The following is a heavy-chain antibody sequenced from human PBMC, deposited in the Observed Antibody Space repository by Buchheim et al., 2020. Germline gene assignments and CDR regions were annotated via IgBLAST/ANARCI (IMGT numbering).Heavy chain of an antibody. CDR3: AREHIVVVPAAKGSNWFDP. D-gene: IGHD2-2*01. Sequence: QVQLVQSGAEVKKPGASVKVSCKASGYTFTSYYMHWVRQAPGQGLEWMGIINPSGGSTSYAQKFQGRVTMTRDTATSTVYMELSSLRSEDTAVYYCAREHIVVVPAAKGSNWFDPWGQGTL. CDR1: GYTFTSYY. CDR2: INPSGGST. V-gene: IGHV1-46*01. J-gene: IGHJ5*02.